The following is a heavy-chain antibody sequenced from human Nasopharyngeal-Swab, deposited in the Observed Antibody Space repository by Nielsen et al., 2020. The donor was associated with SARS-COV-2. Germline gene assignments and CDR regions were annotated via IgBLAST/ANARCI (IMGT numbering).Heavy chain of an antibody. V-gene: IGHV3-30*18. D-gene: IGHD4-23*01. J-gene: IGHJ4*02. CDR2: ISYDGSNK. Sequence: WIRQPPGKGLEWVAVISYDGSNKYYADSVKGRFTISRDNSKNTLYLQMNSLRAEDTAVYDCAKDLSWGGNGDGYWGQGTLVTVSS. CDR3: AKDLSWGGNGDGY.